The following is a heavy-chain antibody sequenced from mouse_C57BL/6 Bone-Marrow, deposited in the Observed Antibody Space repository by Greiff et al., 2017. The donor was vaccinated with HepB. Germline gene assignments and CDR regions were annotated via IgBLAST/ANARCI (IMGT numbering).Heavy chain of an antibody. CDR2: ISYDGSN. J-gene: IGHJ3*01. D-gene: IGHD4-1*01. Sequence: EVKVEESGPGLVKPSQSLSLTCSVTGYSITSGYYWNWIRQFPGNKLEWMGYISYDGSNNYNPSLKNRISITRDTSKNQFFLKLNSVTTEDTATYYCARGTGTCAYWGQGTLVTVSA. CDR3: ARGTGTCAY. V-gene: IGHV3-6*01. CDR1: GYSITSGYY.